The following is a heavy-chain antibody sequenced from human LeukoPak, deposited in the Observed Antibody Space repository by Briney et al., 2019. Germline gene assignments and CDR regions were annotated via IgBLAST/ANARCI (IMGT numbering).Heavy chain of an antibody. CDR3: TKDLTVQIWLLGYDS. V-gene: IGHV3-23*01. CDR1: GFPFSSYA. D-gene: IGHD3-22*01. Sequence: GSLRLSCVASGFPFSSYAMSWVRQAPGKGLEWLAVIRGSGASTNYADSVKGRFTISRDNSKNTLYLQMNSLRAEDTAFYYCTKDLTVQIWLLGYDSWGQGTLVTVAS. CDR2: IRGSGAST. J-gene: IGHJ1*01.